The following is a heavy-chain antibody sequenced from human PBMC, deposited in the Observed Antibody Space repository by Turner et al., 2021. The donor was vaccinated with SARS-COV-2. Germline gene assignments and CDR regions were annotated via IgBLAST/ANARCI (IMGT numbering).Heavy chain of an antibody. D-gene: IGHD3-10*01. Sequence: QVQLVESGGGVVQPGRSLRLSCAASGFTFSRYGMHWVRQAPGKGLEWVAVIWYDGSNKYYADSVKGRFTISRDNSKNTLYLQMSSLRAEDTAVYYCARARYGSGSFLGYYMDVWGKGTKVTVSS. J-gene: IGHJ6*03. CDR3: ARARYGSGSFLGYYMDV. V-gene: IGHV3-33*01. CDR2: IWYDGSNK. CDR1: GFTFSRYG.